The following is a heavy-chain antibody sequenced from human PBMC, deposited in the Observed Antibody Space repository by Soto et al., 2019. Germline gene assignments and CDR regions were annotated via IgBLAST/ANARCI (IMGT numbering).Heavy chain of an antibody. Sequence: EVQLVESGGGLVKPGGSLRLSCAASGFTFSNAWMSWVRQAPGKGLEWVGRIKSKTDGGTTDYAAPVKGRFTISRDDSTNTLYLQMNRLKTEDTAVYYCTTDKSSPGAFDIWGQGTMVTVSS. CDR1: GFTFSNAW. D-gene: IGHD3-10*01. V-gene: IGHV3-15*01. CDR2: IKSKTDGGTT. CDR3: TTDKSSPGAFDI. J-gene: IGHJ3*02.